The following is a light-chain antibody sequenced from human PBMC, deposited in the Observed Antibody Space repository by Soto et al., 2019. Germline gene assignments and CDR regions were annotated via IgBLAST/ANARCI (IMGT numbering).Light chain of an antibody. V-gene: IGKV3-20*01. J-gene: IGKJ1*01. CDR1: HSVSSNY. CDR3: QQYGSSPT. CDR2: DVS. Sequence: EIVLTQSPGTLSLSPGERATLSCRSSHSVSSNYLAWYQQKPGQAPRLLIYDVSSRATGIPDRFSGSGSGTDFTLTISRLEPVDFALYYCQQYGSSPTFGQGTKVEIK.